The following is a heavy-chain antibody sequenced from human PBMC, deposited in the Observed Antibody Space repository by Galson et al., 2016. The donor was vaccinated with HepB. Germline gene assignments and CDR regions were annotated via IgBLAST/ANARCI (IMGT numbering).Heavy chain of an antibody. CDR2: IYPSDSDT. V-gene: IGHV5-51*01. D-gene: IGHD6-13*01. Sequence: QSGAEVKKPGESLKISCKSSGYSYTNYWIAWVRQMPGKGLEWMGIIYPSDSDTRYSPSFQGQVTISADKSINTAYLQWSSLKASDTAVYYCARPASGHSSSLDYWGQGTLVTVSS. CDR3: ARPASGHSSSLDY. CDR1: GYSYTNYW. J-gene: IGHJ4*02.